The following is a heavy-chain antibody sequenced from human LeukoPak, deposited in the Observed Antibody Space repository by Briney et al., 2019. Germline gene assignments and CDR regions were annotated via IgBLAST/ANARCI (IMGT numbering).Heavy chain of an antibody. CDR3: VRGGGSFDS. Sequence: GGSLRLSCAASGFTFSSYSMNWVRQAPGEGLEWVSYISSSSSTIYYADSVKGRFTVSRDNANNSLYLQMNSLRAEDTAVYYCVRGGGSFDSWGQGTLVTVSS. D-gene: IGHD1-26*01. V-gene: IGHV3-48*04. J-gene: IGHJ4*02. CDR1: GFTFSSYS. CDR2: ISSSSSTI.